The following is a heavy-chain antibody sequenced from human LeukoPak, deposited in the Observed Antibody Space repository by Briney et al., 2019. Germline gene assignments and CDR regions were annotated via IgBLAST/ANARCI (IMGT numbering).Heavy chain of an antibody. CDR3: AKSMTLQWRGFFDL. CDR2: ISASGGST. V-gene: IGHV3-23*01. CDR1: GFTIRTYA. Sequence: PGGSLRLSCAASGFTIRTYAMTWVRQGPGKDLEWISTISASGGSTYYADSVRGRFTISRDNSKNTLYLQKNSLRADDTAIYYCAKSMTLQWRGFFDLWGRGTHVTVSS. D-gene: IGHD6-19*01. J-gene: IGHJ2*01.